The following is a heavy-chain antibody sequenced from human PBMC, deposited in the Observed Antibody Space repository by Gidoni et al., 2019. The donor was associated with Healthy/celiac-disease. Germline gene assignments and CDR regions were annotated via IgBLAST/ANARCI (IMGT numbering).Heavy chain of an antibody. D-gene: IGHD3-10*01. CDR1: GYTFTSYA. CDR2: INAGNGNT. Sequence: QVQLVQSGAEVKKPGASVKVSCKASGYTFTSYAMHWVRQAPGQRLEWMGWINAGNGNTKYSQKFQGRVTITRDTSASTAYMELSSLRSEDTAVYYCARVTMVRGGPRPSNYYYYGMDVWGQGTTVTVSS. CDR3: ARVTMVRGGPRPSNYYYYGMDV. V-gene: IGHV1-3*01. J-gene: IGHJ6*02.